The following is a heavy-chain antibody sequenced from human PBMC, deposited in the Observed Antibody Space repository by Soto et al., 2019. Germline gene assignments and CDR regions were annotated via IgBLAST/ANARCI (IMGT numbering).Heavy chain of an antibody. V-gene: IGHV4-4*07. D-gene: IGHD6-13*01. CDR3: ARVHSSSRDWFDP. CDR1: GGSISSCY. J-gene: IGHJ5*02. CDR2: IYTSGST. Sequence: KTSETLSLTCTVSGGSISSCYWSWIRQPAGKGLEWIGRIYTSGSTNYNPSLKSRVTMSVDTSKNQFSLKLSSVTAADTAVYYCARVHSSSRDWFDPWGQGTLVTVSS.